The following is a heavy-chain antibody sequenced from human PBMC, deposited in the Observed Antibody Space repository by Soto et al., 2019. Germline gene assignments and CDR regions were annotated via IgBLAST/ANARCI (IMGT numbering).Heavy chain of an antibody. CDR1: GGSISSYY. D-gene: IGHD4-17*01. CDR2: IYYSGST. V-gene: IGHV4-59*05. Sequence: SETLSLTCTVSGGSISSYYWSWIRQPAGKGLEWIGRIYYSGSTYYNPSLKSRVTISVDTSKNQFSLKLSSVTAADTAVYYCARNAKTVTLDYWGQGTLVTVSS. J-gene: IGHJ4*02. CDR3: ARNAKTVTLDY.